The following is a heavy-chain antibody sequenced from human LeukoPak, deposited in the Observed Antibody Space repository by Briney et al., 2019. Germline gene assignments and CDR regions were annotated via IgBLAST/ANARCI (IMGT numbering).Heavy chain of an antibody. J-gene: IGHJ5*02. D-gene: IGHD6-13*01. CDR3: ARDSIEGGDSSSWYEGNWFDP. CDR2: INPNSGGT. CDR1: GYTFTGYY. Sequence: ASVKVSCKASGYTFTGYYMHWVRQAPGQGLEWMGWINPNSGGTNYAQKFQGWVTMTRDTSISTAYMELSRLRSDDTAVYYCARDSIEGGDSSSWYEGNWFDPWGQGTLVTVSS. V-gene: IGHV1-2*04.